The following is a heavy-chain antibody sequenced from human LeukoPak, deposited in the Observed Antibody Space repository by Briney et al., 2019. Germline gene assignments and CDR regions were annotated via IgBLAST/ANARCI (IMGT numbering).Heavy chain of an antibody. CDR3: ARQAGGSSHFDY. D-gene: IGHD1-26*01. Sequence: ASVKVSCKASGGTFSSYAISWVRQAPGQGLEWMGGIIPIFGTANYAQKFQGRVTITTDESTSTAYMELSSLRSEDTAVYYCARQAGGSSHFDYWGQGTLVTVSS. CDR2: IIPIFGTA. V-gene: IGHV1-69*05. J-gene: IGHJ4*02. CDR1: GGTFSSYA.